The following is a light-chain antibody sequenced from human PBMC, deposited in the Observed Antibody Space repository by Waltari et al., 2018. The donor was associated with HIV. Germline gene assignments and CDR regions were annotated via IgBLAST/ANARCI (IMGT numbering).Light chain of an antibody. CDR2: GNS. V-gene: IGLV1-40*01. CDR1: SPNIGAGYD. CDR3: QSYDSSLSGSRVV. J-gene: IGLJ2*01. Sequence: QSVLTQPPSVSGAPGQRVTIPCTGSSPNIGAGYDVHWSQPLPGTAPKLLIYGNSNRPSGVPDRFSGSKSGTSASLAITGLQAEDEADYYCQSYDSSLSGSRVVFGGGTKLTVL.